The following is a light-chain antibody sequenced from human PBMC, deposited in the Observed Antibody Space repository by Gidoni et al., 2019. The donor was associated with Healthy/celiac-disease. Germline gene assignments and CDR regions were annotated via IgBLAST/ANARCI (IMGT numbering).Light chain of an antibody. CDR1: SSHIGSNT. CDR2: SNN. J-gene: IGLJ1*01. V-gene: IGLV1-44*01. CDR3: AAWDDSLNVYV. Sequence: QSVLTHPPSASGTPGQRVTISCSGSSSHIGSNTVNWYPQLPGTAPKLLIYSNNQRPSGVPDRFSGSKSGTSASLAISGLQSEDEADYYCAAWDDSLNVYVFGTGTKVTVL.